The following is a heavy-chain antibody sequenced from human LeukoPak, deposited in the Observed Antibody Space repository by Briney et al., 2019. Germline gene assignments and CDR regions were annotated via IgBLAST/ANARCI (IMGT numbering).Heavy chain of an antibody. CDR3: AKDWVAWLRYYFDY. J-gene: IGHJ4*02. CDR1: GFTFDDYA. V-gene: IGHV3-9*01. Sequence: PGGSLRLSCAASGFTFDDYAMHWVRQAPGKGLEWVSGISWNSGSIGYADSVKGRFTISRDNAKNSLYLQMNSLRAEDTALYYCAKDWVAWLRYYFDYWGQGTLVTVSS. CDR2: ISWNSGSI. D-gene: IGHD5-12*01.